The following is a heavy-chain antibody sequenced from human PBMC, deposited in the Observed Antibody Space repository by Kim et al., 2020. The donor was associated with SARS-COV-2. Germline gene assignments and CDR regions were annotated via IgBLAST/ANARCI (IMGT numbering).Heavy chain of an antibody. D-gene: IGHD3-9*01. J-gene: IGHJ4*02. Sequence: GGSLRLSCAASGFTFSSYGMHWVRQTPGKGLEWVAVISDDGINKYYPDSVKGRFTISRDNSNNTLCLQMNSLRAEDTAVYYCARGTTGRRYTAFASWGQGTLGTVSS. V-gene: IGHV3-33*05. CDR2: ISDDGINK. CDR3: ARGTTGRRYTAFAS. CDR1: GFTFSSYG.